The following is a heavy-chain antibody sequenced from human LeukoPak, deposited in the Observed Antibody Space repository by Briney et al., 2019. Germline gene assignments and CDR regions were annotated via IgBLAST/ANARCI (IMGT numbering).Heavy chain of an antibody. D-gene: IGHD2/OR15-2a*01. J-gene: IGHJ4*02. Sequence: GGSLRLSSAASGFTLSSYSMNWVRQAPGKGLEWVSSITSSGRYIYYADSVKGRFTISRDNSENSLYLQMDSLTAEDTAVYFCTREGSQWDFLVDYWGQGTRVAVST. V-gene: IGHV3-21*01. CDR1: GFTLSSYS. CDR2: ITSSGRYI. CDR3: TREGSQWDFLVDY.